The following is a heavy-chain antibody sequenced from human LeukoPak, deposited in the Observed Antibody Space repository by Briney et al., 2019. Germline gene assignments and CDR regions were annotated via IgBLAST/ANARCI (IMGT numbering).Heavy chain of an antibody. CDR1: GYSISSGYY. V-gene: IGHV4-38-2*02. Sequence: SETLSLTCTVSGYSISSGYYWGWIRQPPGKGLEWIGSISHRGSTYYNPSLKSRVTISIDTSKNQFSLKLSSVTAADTAVYYCARDAVVTPVDCWGQGTLVTVSS. CDR3: ARDAVVTPVDC. D-gene: IGHD4-23*01. CDR2: ISHRGST. J-gene: IGHJ4*02.